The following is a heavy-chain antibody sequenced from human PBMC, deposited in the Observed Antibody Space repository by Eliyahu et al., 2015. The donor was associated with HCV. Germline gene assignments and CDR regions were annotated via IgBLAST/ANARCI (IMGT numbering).Heavy chain of an antibody. CDR1: GFSISSSTYY. V-gene: IGHV4-39*01. J-gene: IGHJ4*02. D-gene: IGHD3-22*01. CDR3: ARQRDTNGYYYFAY. CDR2: IYYSGTN. Sequence: QLQLQESGPGLVKPSETLSLTCSVSGFSISSSTYYWGWIRQPPGKGLEWIGSIYYSGTNYQNPSLKSRVTISVDTSKNQFSLKLSSVTAADTAVYYCARQRDTNGYYYFAYWGRGTLVTVSS.